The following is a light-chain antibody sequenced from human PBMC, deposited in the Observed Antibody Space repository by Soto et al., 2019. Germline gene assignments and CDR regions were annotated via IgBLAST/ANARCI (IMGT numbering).Light chain of an antibody. CDR3: QEYSNYPYT. J-gene: IGKJ2*01. CDR2: QAS. V-gene: IGKV1-5*03. Sequence: DIQMTQSPSTLSASVGDRVTITCRASQGITSRLAWYQQKPGKAPKLLISQASTLETAVPSRFSGSGSGTEFTLTVSGPQPDDFATYYCQEYSNYPYTFGQGTKVDIK. CDR1: QGITSR.